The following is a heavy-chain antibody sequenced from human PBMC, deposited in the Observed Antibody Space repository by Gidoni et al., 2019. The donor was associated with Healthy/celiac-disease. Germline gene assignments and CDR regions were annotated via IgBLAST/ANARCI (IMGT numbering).Heavy chain of an antibody. CDR3: ARASTYDYDSSGYYL. D-gene: IGHD3-22*01. CDR2: ISSSSSYI. V-gene: IGHV3-21*01. J-gene: IGHJ4*02. Sequence: APGKGLEWVSSISSSSSYIYYADSVKGRFTISRDNAKNSLYLQMNSLRAEDTAVYYCARASTYDYDSSGYYLWGQGTLVTVSS.